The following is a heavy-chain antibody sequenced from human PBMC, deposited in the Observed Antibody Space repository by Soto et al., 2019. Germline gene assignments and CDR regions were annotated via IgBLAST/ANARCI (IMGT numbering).Heavy chain of an antibody. Sequence: SETLSLNCTVSVGSCSSGSYYWSWILQPPGKPLEWIGYIYYSGSTNYNPSLKSRVTISVDTSKNQFSLKLSSVTAADTAVYYCARLKLGYCSGGSCPGAFDIWGQGTMVTVSS. D-gene: IGHD2-15*01. CDR2: IYYSGST. CDR3: ARLKLGYCSGGSCPGAFDI. CDR1: VGSCSSGSYY. V-gene: IGHV4-61*01. J-gene: IGHJ3*02.